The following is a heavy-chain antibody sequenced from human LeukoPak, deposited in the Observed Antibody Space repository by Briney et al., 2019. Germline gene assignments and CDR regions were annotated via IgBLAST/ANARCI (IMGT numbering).Heavy chain of an antibody. V-gene: IGHV3-48*01. CDR1: GFTLSSYS. CDR3: ARDYYDSLGY. CDR2: ISSSSSTI. D-gene: IGHD3-22*01. Sequence: PGGSLRLSCAASGFTLSSYSMNWVRQAPGKGLEWVSYISSSSSTIYHADSVKGRFTISRDNAKNSLYLQMNSLRAEDTAVYYCARDYYDSLGYWGQGTLVTVSS. J-gene: IGHJ4*02.